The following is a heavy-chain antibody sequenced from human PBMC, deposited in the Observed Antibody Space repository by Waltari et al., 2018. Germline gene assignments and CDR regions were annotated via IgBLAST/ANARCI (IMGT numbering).Heavy chain of an antibody. J-gene: IGHJ2*01. V-gene: IGHV3-74*01. D-gene: IGHD4-17*01. CDR1: GFTYSLYW. Sequence: QLVGSGGGLVQSGGSLRLYLAASGFTYSLYWMHLGGQATGKGLVWVSRSNSDGSNTSYADSVKGRFTISKDNAKNTVYLQMNSLRAEDTAIYYCARGARRTTVTTGWWYFDLWGRGTLVTVSS. CDR2: SNSDGSNT. CDR3: ARGARRTTVTTGWWYFDL.